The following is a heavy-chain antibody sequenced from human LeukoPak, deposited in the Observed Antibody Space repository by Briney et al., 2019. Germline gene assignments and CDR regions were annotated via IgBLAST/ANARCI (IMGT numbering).Heavy chain of an antibody. J-gene: IGHJ5*02. CDR2: ISGGGGST. CDR1: GFTFRSCA. CDR3: AKGGYCSSTSCYVGWFDP. D-gene: IGHD2-2*01. V-gene: IGHV3-23*01. Sequence: PGGSLRLSCAASGFTFRSCALSWVRQAPGKGLEWVSVISGGGGSTYYADSVKGRFTISRDNSKNTLFLQMNSLRAEDTAVYYCAKGGYCSSTSCYVGWFDPWGQGTLVTVSS.